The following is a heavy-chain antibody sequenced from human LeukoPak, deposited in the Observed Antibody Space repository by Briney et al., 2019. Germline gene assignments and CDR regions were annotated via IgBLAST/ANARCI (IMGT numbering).Heavy chain of an antibody. CDR3: ARVSRLVVVVAATGAFDI. CDR2: INPDGSEK. D-gene: IGHD2-15*01. Sequence: GGSLRLSCAASGFSFSSNWMTWVRQAPGKGLEWVGNINPDGSEKFYVDSVRGRFTISRDNAKNSLYLQMNSLRAEDTAVYYCARVSRLVVVVAATGAFDIWGQGTMVTVSS. J-gene: IGHJ3*02. CDR1: GFSFSSNW. V-gene: IGHV3-7*01.